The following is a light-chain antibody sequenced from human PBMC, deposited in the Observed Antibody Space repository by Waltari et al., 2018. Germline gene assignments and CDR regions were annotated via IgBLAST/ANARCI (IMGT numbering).Light chain of an antibody. J-gene: IGLJ1*01. V-gene: IGLV2-8*01. Sequence: QSALPQPPSASGSPGQSITISCTGTSSAVGAYNFVSWSQPHPVKPPPLIILDVQTPPGKAPKLLIFDVRNPPSGVPDRFSGSKSGNTASLTVSGLQAEDEADYYCNSYAGGDILYVFGTGTRVTVL. CDR3: NSYAGGDILYV. CDR2: DVR. CDR1: SSAVGAYNF.